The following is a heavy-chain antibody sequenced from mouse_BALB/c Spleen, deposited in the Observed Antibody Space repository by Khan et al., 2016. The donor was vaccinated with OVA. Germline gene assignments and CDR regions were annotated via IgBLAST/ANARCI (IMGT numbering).Heavy chain of an antibody. CDR3: ARVNYYGYSFDH. Sequence: EVQLVESGPGLVKPSQSLSLTCTVTGYSITSGYAWNWIRQFPGNKLEWMGNISYSGVTRYTPSLKNRISITRDTSKNQFFRQFDSLTPECTVTYYCARVNYYGYSFDHWGQGNTLPVS. V-gene: IGHV3-2*02. CDR2: ISYSGVT. J-gene: IGHJ2*01. CDR1: GYSITSGYA. D-gene: IGHD1-1*01.